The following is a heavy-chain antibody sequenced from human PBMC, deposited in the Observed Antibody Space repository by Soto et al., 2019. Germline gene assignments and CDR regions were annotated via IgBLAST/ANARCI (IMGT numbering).Heavy chain of an antibody. CDR2: ISGSGGST. CDR3: AKDPAQNFGVVANYYYYYGMDV. D-gene: IGHD3-3*01. Sequence: GSLRLSCASSGFTFSSYAMSWVRQAPGKGLEWVSAISGSGGSTYYADSVKGRFTISRDNSKNTLYLQMNSLRAEDTAVYYCAKDPAQNFGVVANYYYYYGMDVWGQGTTVTVSS. CDR1: GFTFSSYA. J-gene: IGHJ6*02. V-gene: IGHV3-23*01.